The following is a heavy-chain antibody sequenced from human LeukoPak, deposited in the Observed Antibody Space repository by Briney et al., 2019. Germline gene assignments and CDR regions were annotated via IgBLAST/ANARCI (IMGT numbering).Heavy chain of an antibody. V-gene: IGHV1-3*01. CDR1: GYTFTSYA. J-gene: IGHJ2*01. D-gene: IGHD7-27*01. CDR2: INAGNGNT. CDR3: ARPKLTGGYDWYFDL. Sequence: ASVKVSCKASGYTFTSYAMHWVRQAPGQGLEWMGWINAGNGNTKYSQKFQGRVTITRDTSASTAYMELSSLRSEDTAVYYCARPKLTGGYDWYFDLWGRGTLVTVSS.